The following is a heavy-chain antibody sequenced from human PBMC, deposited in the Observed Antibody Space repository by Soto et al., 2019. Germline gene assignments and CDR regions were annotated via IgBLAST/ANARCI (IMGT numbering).Heavy chain of an antibody. CDR1: GGSISSYY. D-gene: IGHD4-17*01. CDR3: ARRYGGAFDY. V-gene: IGHV4-59*08. CDR2: IYYSGST. J-gene: IGHJ4*02. Sequence: SETLSLTCTVSGGSISSYYWSWIRQPPGKGLEWIGYIYYSGSTNYNPSLKSRVTISVDTSKNQFSLKLSSVTAADTAVYYCARRYGGAFDYWGQGSLVTVSS.